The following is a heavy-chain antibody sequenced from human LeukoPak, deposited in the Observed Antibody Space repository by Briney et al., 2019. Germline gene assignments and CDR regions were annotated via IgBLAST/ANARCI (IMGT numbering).Heavy chain of an antibody. D-gene: IGHD6-6*01. CDR1: GGSISSSSYY. J-gene: IGHJ4*02. CDR2: IYYSGST. V-gene: IGHV4-39*01. CDR3: ASISLESSSPFFAY. Sequence: KPSETLSLTYTVSGGSISSSSYYWGWIRQPPGKGLEWIGSIYYSGSTYYNPSLKSRVTISVDTSKNQFSLKLSSVTAADTAVYYCASISLESSSPFFAYWGQGTLVTVSS.